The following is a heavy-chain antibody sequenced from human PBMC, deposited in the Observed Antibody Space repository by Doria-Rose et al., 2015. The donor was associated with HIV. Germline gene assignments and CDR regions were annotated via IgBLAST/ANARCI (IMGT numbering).Heavy chain of an antibody. D-gene: IGHD3-10*01. CDR1: GGAFSSYA. CDR3: ARERSDGMDV. J-gene: IGHJ6*02. CDR2: LIPMLDTA. Sequence: QVQLVQSGAEVKKPGSSVKVSCKASGGAFSSYAITWVRQAPGQGLEWMGGLIPMLDTANYAQIFHGRVTITADESTSTAYMELSSLRSEDTAVYYCARERSDGMDVWGQGTTVTVSS. V-gene: IGHV1-69*11.